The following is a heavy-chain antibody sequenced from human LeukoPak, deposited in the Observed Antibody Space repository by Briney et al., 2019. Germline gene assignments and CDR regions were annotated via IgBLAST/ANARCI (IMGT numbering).Heavy chain of an antibody. CDR2: ISWNSDNI. CDR3: AKDTGFRTGTFDI. J-gene: IGHJ3*02. Sequence: GGSLRLSCAASGFIFDNYAMHWVRQLPGKGLEWVSSISWNSDNIGYADSVKGRFTISRDNAKNSLYLQMNSLGTEDTALYYCAKDTGFRTGTFDIWGQGTMDTVSS. V-gene: IGHV3-9*01. D-gene: IGHD3/OR15-3a*01. CDR1: GFIFDNYA.